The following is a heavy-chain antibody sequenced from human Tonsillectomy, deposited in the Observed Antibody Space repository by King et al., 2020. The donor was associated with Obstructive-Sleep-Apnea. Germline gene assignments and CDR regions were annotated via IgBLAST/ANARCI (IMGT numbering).Heavy chain of an antibody. Sequence: VQLVESWGGLVQPGGSLRLSCAASGFTFSSYAMSCVRQAPGKGLEWFSAISGSGGSTYYADSVKGRFTISRDKSKNPLYLQMNSLRAEDTAVYYCAKGSTIFGVAVYYFDYWGQGTLVTVSS. CDR2: ISGSGGST. D-gene: IGHD3-3*01. CDR1: GFTFSSYA. V-gene: IGHV3-23*04. J-gene: IGHJ4*02. CDR3: AKGSTIFGVAVYYFDY.